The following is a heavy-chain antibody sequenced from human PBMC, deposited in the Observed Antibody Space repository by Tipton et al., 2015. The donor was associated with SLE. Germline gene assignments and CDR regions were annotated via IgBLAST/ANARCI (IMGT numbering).Heavy chain of an antibody. J-gene: IGHJ3*02. Sequence: TLSLTCTVSGGSISSSSYYWGWIRQPPGKGLEWIGSIYYSGSTYYNPSLKSRVTTSVDTSKNQFSLKLSSVTAADTAVYYCAQAHLWGSYRYASDIWGQGTMVTVSS. V-gene: IGHV4-39*07. D-gene: IGHD3-16*02. CDR2: IYYSGST. CDR3: AQAHLWGSYRYASDI. CDR1: GGSISSSSYY.